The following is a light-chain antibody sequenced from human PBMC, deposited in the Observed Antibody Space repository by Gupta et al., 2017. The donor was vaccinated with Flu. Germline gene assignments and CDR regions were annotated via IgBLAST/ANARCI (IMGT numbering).Light chain of an antibody. CDR1: HDISDF. CDR2: DAS. J-gene: IGKJ2*01. Sequence: APLPASLGDTVTITCQASHDISDFFNWYQQQPGRGPNLLLFDASALKTAVPSRSSGSGSGTDFTLTTSSLQPEDVATSYCHHFDNCPMYTFGQGTKLEIK. V-gene: IGKV1-33*01. CDR3: HHFDNCPMYT.